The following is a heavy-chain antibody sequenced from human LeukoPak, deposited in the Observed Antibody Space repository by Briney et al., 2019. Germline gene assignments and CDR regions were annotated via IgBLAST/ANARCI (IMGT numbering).Heavy chain of an antibody. CDR3: ARGEPDYYGSGSYYNQFDY. CDR1: GGTFSSYA. V-gene: IGHV1-69*13. CDR2: IIPIFGTA. Sequence: SVKVSCKASGGTFSSYAISWVRQAPGQGLEWMGGIIPIFGTANYAQKFQGRVTITADESTGTAYMELSSLRSEDTAVYYCARGEPDYYGSGSYYNQFDYWGQGTLVTVSS. D-gene: IGHD3-10*01. J-gene: IGHJ4*02.